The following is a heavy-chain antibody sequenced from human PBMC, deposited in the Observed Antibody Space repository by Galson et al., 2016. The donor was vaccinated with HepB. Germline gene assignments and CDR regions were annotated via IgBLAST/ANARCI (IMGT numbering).Heavy chain of an antibody. V-gene: IGHV4-31*03. CDR2: IYYSGRT. J-gene: IGHJ6*03. D-gene: IGHD3-16*01. CDR1: SFSINSGGYY. Sequence: TLSLTCTVSSFSINSGGYYWTWIRQQPGKGLEWIGNIYYSGRTDYNPSPESRVTISIDTSKNYFSLRLTSVTAADTAVYYCARDGGGTPGYYYYYMDVWGKGTTVAVSS. CDR3: ARDGGGTPGYYYYYMDV.